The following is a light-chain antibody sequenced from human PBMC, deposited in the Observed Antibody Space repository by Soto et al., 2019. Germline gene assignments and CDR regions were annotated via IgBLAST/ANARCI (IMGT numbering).Light chain of an antibody. CDR1: SSDVGGQNY. V-gene: IGLV2-8*01. J-gene: IGLJ1*01. CDR3: SSHAGNNNYV. Sequence: QSVLTQPPSASGSPGQSVAISCPGTSSDVGGQNYVSWYQQHPGKAPKLIIYAVTGRPSGVPNRFSGSKSGNTASLTVSGLQTEDEAGYYCSSHAGNNNYVFGTGTKVTVL. CDR2: AVT.